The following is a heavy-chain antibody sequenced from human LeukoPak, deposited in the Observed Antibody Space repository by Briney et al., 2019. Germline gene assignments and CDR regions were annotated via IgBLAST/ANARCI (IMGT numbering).Heavy chain of an antibody. CDR3: AKEAGWLQFFYYYYYMDV. D-gene: IGHD5-24*01. V-gene: IGHV3-30*04. Sequence: PGGSLRLSCAASGFTFSSYAMHWVRQAPGKGLEWVAVISYDGSNKYYADSVKGRFTISRDNSKNTLYLQMNSLRAEDTAVYYCAKEAGWLQFFYYYYYMDVWGKGTTVTVSS. CDR1: GFTFSSYA. CDR2: ISYDGSNK. J-gene: IGHJ6*03.